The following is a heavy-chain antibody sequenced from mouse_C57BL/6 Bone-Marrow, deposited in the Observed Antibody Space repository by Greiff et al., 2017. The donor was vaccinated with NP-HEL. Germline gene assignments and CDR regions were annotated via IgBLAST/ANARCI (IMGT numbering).Heavy chain of an antibody. CDR2: INPSDGGT. CDR3: ASGGYYCGSSPFYWYFDV. Sequence: QVQLQQPGTELVKPGASVKLSCKASGYTFTSYWMHWVKQRPGQGLEWIGNINPSDGGTNYNEKFKSKATLTVDKSSSTAYMQLSSLTSEDSAVYYCASGGYYCGSSPFYWYFDVWGTGTTVTVSS. D-gene: IGHD1-1*01. CDR1: GYTFTSYW. V-gene: IGHV1-53*01. J-gene: IGHJ1*03.